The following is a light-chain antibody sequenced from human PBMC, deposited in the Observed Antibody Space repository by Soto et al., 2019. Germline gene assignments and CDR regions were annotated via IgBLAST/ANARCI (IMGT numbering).Light chain of an antibody. V-gene: IGKV3-11*01. Sequence: EIVLTQSPATLSLSPGESATLSCRASQSVSNYLAWYQQKPGQAPRLLIYDASNRATGIPARFSGSGSGTDFTLTISNLEPEDFAVYYCQQRSSWPPVTFGQGTKLEIK. J-gene: IGKJ2*01. CDR2: DAS. CDR3: QQRSSWPPVT. CDR1: QSVSNY.